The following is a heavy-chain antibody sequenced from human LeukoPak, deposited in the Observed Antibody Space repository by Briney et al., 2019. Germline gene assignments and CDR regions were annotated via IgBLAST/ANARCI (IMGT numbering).Heavy chain of an antibody. J-gene: IGHJ4*02. CDR1: GFTFSSYR. D-gene: IGHD5-18*01. CDR2: ISSSSSYI. V-gene: IGHV3-21*01. Sequence: PGGSLRLSCAASGFTFSSYRMNWVRQAPGKGLEWVSSISSSSSYIYYADSVKGRFTISRDNAKNSLYLQMNSLRAEDTAVYYCARDRPPYSYGSFDYWGQGTLVTVSS. CDR3: ARDRPPYSYGSFDY.